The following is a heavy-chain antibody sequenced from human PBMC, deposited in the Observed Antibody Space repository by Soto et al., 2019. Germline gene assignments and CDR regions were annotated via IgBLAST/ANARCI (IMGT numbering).Heavy chain of an antibody. D-gene: IGHD2-15*01. CDR3: ARTFQYCSGGSCYYAMDV. V-gene: IGHV1-3*05. CDR1: GYTFTSYA. CDR2: VNAGNGNT. J-gene: IGHJ6*02. Sequence: QVQLVQSGAEEKKPGASVKVSCKASGYTFTSYAMRWVRQAPGQRLEWMGWVNAGNGNTKYSQRFQGRVTITRDTCASTADMELSSLRSEDTAVYYCARTFQYCSGGSCYYAMDVWGQGTTVTVSS.